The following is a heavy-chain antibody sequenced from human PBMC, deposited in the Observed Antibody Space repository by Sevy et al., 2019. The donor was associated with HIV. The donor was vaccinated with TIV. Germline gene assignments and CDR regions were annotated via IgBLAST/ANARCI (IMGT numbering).Heavy chain of an antibody. CDR1: GFSFHEYA. V-gene: IGHV3-9*01. CDR3: ARGYCGGGSCTAFDP. Sequence: GGSLRLSCAASGFSFHEYAMHWVRQAPGKGLEWVAGISWNSGSIGYADSVKGRFTISRDMSKNTVYLQMNSLRAEDTAVYYCARGYCGGGSCTAFDPWGQGTLVTVSS. D-gene: IGHD2-15*01. CDR2: ISWNSGSI. J-gene: IGHJ5*02.